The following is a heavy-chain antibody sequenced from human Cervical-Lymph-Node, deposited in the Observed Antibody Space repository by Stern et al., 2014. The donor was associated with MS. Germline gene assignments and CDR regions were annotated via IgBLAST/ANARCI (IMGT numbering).Heavy chain of an antibody. D-gene: IGHD3-16*01. CDR1: GFTFNHYA. CDR3: ARGGALDY. J-gene: IGHJ4*02. CDR2: LSYDGKKA. Sequence: VQLLESGGGVVQPGRSLRLSCAASGFTFNHYAMHWVRQAPGKGLEWVAILSYDGKKASYSDSVKGRFNVSRDNSKNTLFLQMSGLTSGDTGVYYCARGGALDYWGQGALVTVSS. V-gene: IGHV3-30*04.